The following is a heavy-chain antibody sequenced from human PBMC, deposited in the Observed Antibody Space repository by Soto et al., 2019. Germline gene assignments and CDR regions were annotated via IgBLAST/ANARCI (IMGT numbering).Heavy chain of an antibody. D-gene: IGHD3-16*01. J-gene: IGHJ3*02. V-gene: IGHV4-59*01. CDR1: GGSINSYY. CDR2: SYYSGST. CDR3: ARGDLETDAFDI. Sequence: QVQLQESGPGLVKPSETLSLTCTVSGGSINSYYYSWFRQPPGKGLEWIGYSYYSGSTNYNPSLRSRVTISVDTSKNQFSLKLSSVTAADTAVYYCARGDLETDAFDIWGQGTVVTVSS.